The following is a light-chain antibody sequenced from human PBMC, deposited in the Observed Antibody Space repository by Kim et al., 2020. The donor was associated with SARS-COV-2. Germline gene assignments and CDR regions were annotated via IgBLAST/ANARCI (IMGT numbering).Light chain of an antibody. V-gene: IGKV3-15*01. J-gene: IGKJ4*01. Sequence: PPLSVSPGERATLSCRASQSVSSNLAWYQQKPGQAPRLLIYGASTRATGIPARFSGSGSGTEFTLTISSLQSEDFAVYYCQLGITFGGGTKVDIK. CDR2: GAS. CDR3: QLGIT. CDR1: QSVSSN.